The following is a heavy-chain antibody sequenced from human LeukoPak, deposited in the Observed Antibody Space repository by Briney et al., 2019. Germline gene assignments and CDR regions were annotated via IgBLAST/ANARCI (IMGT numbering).Heavy chain of an antibody. CDR3: AKDLGYSSSWYYFDY. CDR1: GFTFNDHA. CDR2: ISWNSGSI. J-gene: IGHJ4*02. D-gene: IGHD6-13*01. Sequence: GGSLRLSCAASGFTFNDHAMTWVRQAPGKGLEWVSGISWNSGSIGYADSVKGRFTISRDNAKNSLYLQMNSLRAGDTALYYCAKDLGYSSSWYYFDYWGQGTLVTVSS. V-gene: IGHV3-9*01.